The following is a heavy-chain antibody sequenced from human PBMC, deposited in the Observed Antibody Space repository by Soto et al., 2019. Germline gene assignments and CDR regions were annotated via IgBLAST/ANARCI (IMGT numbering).Heavy chain of an antibody. CDR2: IKPDGGEK. V-gene: IGHV3-7*01. D-gene: IGHD2-21*02. J-gene: IGHJ3*01. CDR3: ARALMAVTSQDAFDV. Sequence: ESGGGLVHPGGSLRLSCAGPGFIFSTYWINWVRQAPGKGLEWVASIKPDGGEKHYVDSVRGRFTISRDNARNSLFLHMNLLRADDTAVYFCARALMAVTSQDAFDVWGQGTMVTVSS. CDR1: GFIFSTYW.